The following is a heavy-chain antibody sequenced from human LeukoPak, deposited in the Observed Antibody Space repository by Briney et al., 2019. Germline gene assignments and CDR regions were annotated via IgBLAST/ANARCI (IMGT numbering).Heavy chain of an antibody. Sequence: SVKVSCKASGGTFSSYAISWVRQAPGQGPEWMGGIIPIFGTANYAQKFQGRVTITADKSTSTAYMELSSLRSEDTAVYYCARERGGGGSYDYWGQGTLVTVSS. J-gene: IGHJ4*02. V-gene: IGHV1-69*06. CDR2: IIPIFGTA. CDR3: ARERGGGGSYDY. D-gene: IGHD1-26*01. CDR1: GGTFSSYA.